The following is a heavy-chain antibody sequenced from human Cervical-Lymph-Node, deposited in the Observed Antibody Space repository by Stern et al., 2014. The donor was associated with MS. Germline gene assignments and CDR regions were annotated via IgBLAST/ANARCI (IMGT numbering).Heavy chain of an antibody. J-gene: IGHJ3*02. CDR2: VGGGSGNT. CDR1: GFTFTSSA. V-gene: IGHV1-58*01. CDR3: AAKRDYYDSSGTDAFDI. D-gene: IGHD3-22*01. Sequence: QLVESGPEVKKPGTSVKVSCKASGFTFTSSAVQWVRQARGQRLEWIGWVGGGSGNTNYAQKFQERVTITRDMSTSTAYMELSSLRSEDTAVYYCAAKRDYYDSSGTDAFDIWGQGTMVTVSS.